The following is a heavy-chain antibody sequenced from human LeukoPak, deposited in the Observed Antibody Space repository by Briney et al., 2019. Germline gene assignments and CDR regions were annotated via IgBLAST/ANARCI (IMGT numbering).Heavy chain of an antibody. CDR1: GGTFSSYA. CDR3: ARDRGITGTPVCFDY. J-gene: IGHJ4*02. Sequence: ASVKVSCKASGGTFSSYAISWVRQAPGQGLEWMGGIIPIFGTANYAQKFQGRVTITTDESTSTACMEPSSLRSEDTAVYYCARDRGITGTPVCFDYWGQGTLVTVSS. CDR2: IIPIFGTA. V-gene: IGHV1-69*05. D-gene: IGHD1-20*01.